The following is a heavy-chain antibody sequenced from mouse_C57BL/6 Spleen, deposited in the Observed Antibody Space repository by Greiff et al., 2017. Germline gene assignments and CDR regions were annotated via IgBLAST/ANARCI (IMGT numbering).Heavy chain of an antibody. CDR3: ARRTTEGYFDV. CDR2: IDASDSYT. V-gene: IGHV1-50*01. Sequence: QVQLQQPGAELVKPGASVKLSCTASGYTFTSYWMQWVKQRPGQGLEWIGEIDASDSYTYYNQKFKGKATLTVDTSSSTAYMQLSSLTSEDTAVYYCARRTTEGYFDVWGTGTTVTVSS. J-gene: IGHJ1*03. CDR1: GYTFTSYW. D-gene: IGHD1-1*01.